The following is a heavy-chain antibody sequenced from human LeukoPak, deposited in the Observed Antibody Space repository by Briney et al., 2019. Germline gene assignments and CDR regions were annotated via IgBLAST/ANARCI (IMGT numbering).Heavy chain of an antibody. CDR1: GGSVSSGSYY. J-gene: IGHJ4*02. CDR3: ARLYYDFWSGYPTFDY. CDR2: IYYSGST. D-gene: IGHD3-3*01. V-gene: IGHV4-61*01. Sequence: SETLSLTCTVSGGSVSSGSYYWSWIRQPPGKGLEWIGYIYYSGSTNYNPSLKSRVTISVDTSKNQFSLKLSSVTAADTAVYYCARLYYDFWSGYPTFDYWGQGTLVTVSS.